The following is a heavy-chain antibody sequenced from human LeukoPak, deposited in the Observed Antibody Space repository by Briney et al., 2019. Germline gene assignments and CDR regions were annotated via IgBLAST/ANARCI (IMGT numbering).Heavy chain of an antibody. CDR1: GFTFSSYA. Sequence: PGGSLRLSCAASGFTFSSYAMSWVRQAPGKGLEWVSAISGSGGSTYYADSVKGRFTISRDNSKNTLYLQMNGLRAEDTAVYYCAKGLTIFGNNWFDPWGQGTLVTVSS. J-gene: IGHJ5*02. CDR3: AKGLTIFGNNWFDP. V-gene: IGHV3-23*01. D-gene: IGHD3-3*01. CDR2: ISGSGGST.